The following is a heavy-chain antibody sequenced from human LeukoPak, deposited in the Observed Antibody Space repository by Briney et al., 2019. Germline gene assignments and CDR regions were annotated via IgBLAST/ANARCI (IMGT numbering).Heavy chain of an antibody. V-gene: IGHV3-74*01. CDR2: INTDGSST. Sequence: GGSLRLSCAVSGLTFSNYWMHWVRQAPGKGLVWVSRINTDGSSTSYADSVKGQFTISRDNAKDTLYLQMSSLRAEDSAVYYCISSSPSFDYWGQGTLVTVSS. CDR1: GLTFSNYW. J-gene: IGHJ4*02. CDR3: ISSSPSFDY.